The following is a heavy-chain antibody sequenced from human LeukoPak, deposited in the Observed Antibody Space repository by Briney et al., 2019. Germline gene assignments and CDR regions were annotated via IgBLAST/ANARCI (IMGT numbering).Heavy chain of an antibody. Sequence: SETLSLTCAVYGGSFGGYYWSWIRQPPGKGLEWIGEINHSGSTNYNPSLKSRVTISVDTSKNQFSLKLSSVTAADTAVYYCGRRSWSNWFDPWGQGTLVTVSS. D-gene: IGHD6-13*01. V-gene: IGHV4-34*01. J-gene: IGHJ5*02. CDR1: GGSFGGYY. CDR3: GRRSWSNWFDP. CDR2: INHSGST.